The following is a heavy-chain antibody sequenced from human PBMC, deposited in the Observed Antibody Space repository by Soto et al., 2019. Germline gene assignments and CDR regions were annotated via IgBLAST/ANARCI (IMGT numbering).Heavy chain of an antibody. J-gene: IGHJ4*02. V-gene: IGHV4-39*01. CDR2: IYFSGTT. CDR1: GVSISDTSYY. CDR3: ARHGSY. Sequence: PSETLSLTCNVPGVSISDTSYYWGWIRQAPGKGLEWIGTIYFSGTTFYNPSLKSRLSISVDTAQNQFSLRLTSVTAADTAVYYCARHGSYWGQGTLVT.